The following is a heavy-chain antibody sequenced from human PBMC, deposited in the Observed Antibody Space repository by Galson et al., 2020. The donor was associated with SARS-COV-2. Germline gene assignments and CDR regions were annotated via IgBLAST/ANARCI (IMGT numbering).Heavy chain of an antibody. V-gene: IGHV1-2*02. J-gene: IGHJ6*02. D-gene: IGHD6-13*01. CDR1: GYTFTGYY. CDR3: ARARVRAAAGRLNYYYYGMDV. Sequence: ASVKVSCKASGYTFTGYYIHWVRQAPGQGLEWMGWINPVSGGTKYAQKFQGRVSMTRDTSISTGYMELSRLRSDDTAVYYCARARVRAAAGRLNYYYYGMDVWGQGTTVTVSS. CDR2: INPVSGGT.